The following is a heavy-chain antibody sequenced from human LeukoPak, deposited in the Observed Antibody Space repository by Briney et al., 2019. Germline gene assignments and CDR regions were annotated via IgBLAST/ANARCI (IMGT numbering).Heavy chain of an antibody. V-gene: IGHV1-2*02. J-gene: IGHJ4*02. Sequence: HWASVKVSCKASGYTFTGYYMHWVRQAPGQGLEWMGWMNPNSGDTNYAQKFQGRVTMTRDTSISTGYMELSRPKSDDTAVYYCALWAIEPLDYWGQGTLVTVSS. D-gene: IGHD1-14*01. CDR1: GYTFTGYY. CDR3: ALWAIEPLDY. CDR2: MNPNSGDT.